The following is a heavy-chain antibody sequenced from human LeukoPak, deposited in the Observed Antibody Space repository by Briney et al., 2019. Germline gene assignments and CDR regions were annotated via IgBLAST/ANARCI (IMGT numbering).Heavy chain of an antibody. V-gene: IGHV3-48*03. Sequence: GGSLRLSCAASGFTFSSYEMNWVRQAQGKGVEGVSYISSSGSKKYYADSVKGRFTISRDNAKNSLYLQMNSLRAEDTAVYYCARDVRAGTNWFDPWGQGTLVTVSS. D-gene: IGHD3-10*01. CDR3: ARDVRAGTNWFDP. CDR1: GFTFSSYE. J-gene: IGHJ5*02. CDR2: ISSSGSKK.